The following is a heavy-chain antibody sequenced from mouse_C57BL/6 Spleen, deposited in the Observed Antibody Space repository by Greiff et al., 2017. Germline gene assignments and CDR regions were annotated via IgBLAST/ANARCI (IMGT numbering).Heavy chain of an antibody. D-gene: IGHD2-4*01. CDR3: ARHEETYDYDPAWFAY. CDR2: FYPGSGSI. J-gene: IGHJ3*01. V-gene: IGHV1-62-2*01. CDR1: GYTFTEYT. Sequence: VQLQQSGAELVKPGASVKLSCKASGYTFTEYTIHWVKQRSGQGLEWVGWFYPGSGSIKYNEKFKDKATLTADKSSSTVYMELSRLTSEDSAVYFCARHEETYDYDPAWFAYWGQGTLVTVSA.